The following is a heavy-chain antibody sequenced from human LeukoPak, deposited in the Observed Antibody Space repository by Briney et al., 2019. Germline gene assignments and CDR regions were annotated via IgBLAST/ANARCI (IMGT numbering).Heavy chain of an antibody. CDR3: AKYSYGYEPGTYYFDY. CDR2: IKQDGSEK. V-gene: IGHV3-7*01. J-gene: IGHJ4*02. Sequence: PGGSLRLSCAASGFTFSSYWMSWVRQAPGKGLEWVANIKQDGSEKYYVDSVKGRFTISRDNAKNSLYLQMSSLRAEDTAVYYCAKYSYGYEPGTYYFDYWGQGTLVTVSS. D-gene: IGHD5-18*01. CDR1: GFTFSSYW.